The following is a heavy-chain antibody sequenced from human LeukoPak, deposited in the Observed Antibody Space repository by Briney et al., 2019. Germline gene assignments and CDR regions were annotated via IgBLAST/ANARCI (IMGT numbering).Heavy chain of an antibody. J-gene: IGHJ4*02. D-gene: IGHD2-2*01. CDR2: IKQDGSEK. V-gene: IGHV3-7*01. CDR3: VRDCSSTSCYGNY. CDR1: GFDFGKYW. Sequence: GGAVRLSWGASGFDFGKYWESWVRESGGRGVGGVAIIKQDGSEKYYVDSVKGRFTISRDNAKNSLYLQMNSLRAEDTALYYCVRDCSSTSCYGNYWGQGTLLTVSS.